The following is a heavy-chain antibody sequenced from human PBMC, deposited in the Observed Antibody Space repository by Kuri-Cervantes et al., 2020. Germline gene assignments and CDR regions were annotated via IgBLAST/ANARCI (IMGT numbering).Heavy chain of an antibody. J-gene: IGHJ6*02. D-gene: IGHD3-10*01. V-gene: IGHV3-30*18. Sequence: SLKISCPASGFTFSSYGMHWVRQAPGKGLEWVAVISYDGSNKHYADSVKDRFTISRDNSKNMLYLPMNSLRAEDTAVYYCAKDCLDYYGSGSSNGMDVWGQGTTVTVSS. CDR1: GFTFSSYG. CDR2: ISYDGSNK. CDR3: AKDCLDYYGSGSSNGMDV.